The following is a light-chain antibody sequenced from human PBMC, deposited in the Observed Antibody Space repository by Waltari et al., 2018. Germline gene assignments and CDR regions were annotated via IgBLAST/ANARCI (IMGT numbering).Light chain of an antibody. CDR1: QTVDTY. V-gene: IGKV3-11*01. J-gene: IGKJ4*01. CDR3: QQHSSWPLT. CDR2: DAS. Sequence: EIVLTQSPAALSLSPGESATLSCRASQTVDTYLAWYQQKPGQSPRLLIYDASNRATGLPARFSGGGSGTDFTLTISSLEPEDFALYYCQQHSSWPLTFGGGTEV.